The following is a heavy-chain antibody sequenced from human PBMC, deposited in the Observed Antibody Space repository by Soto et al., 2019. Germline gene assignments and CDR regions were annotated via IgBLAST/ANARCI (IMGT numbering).Heavy chain of an antibody. Sequence: SVTLSLTCDVSGGSITTYYWSWVRQPAGKGLEWIGRISTTAGTNYSPSLKSRVTLSVDTSKNQFSLKLTSVTAADTAVYYCTRGAATPWFDPCGQGTLVTVSA. CDR1: GGSITTYY. CDR3: TRGAATPWFDP. V-gene: IGHV4-4*07. CDR2: ISTTAGT. J-gene: IGHJ5*02.